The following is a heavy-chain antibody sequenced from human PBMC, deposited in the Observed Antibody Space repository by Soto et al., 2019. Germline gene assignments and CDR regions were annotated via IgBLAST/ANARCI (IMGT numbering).Heavy chain of an antibody. CDR3: VKDDGGNPSTEPH. J-gene: IGHJ4*02. CDR1: GITISNYP. V-gene: IGHV3-23*01. CDR2: ISGSGDRT. D-gene: IGHD2-15*01. Sequence: EVRLLESGGGLVQPGGSLRLSCAASGITISNYPMSWVRQAPGKGLDWVSGISGSGDRTYYADSAKGRFTISKDFSKNSLSLQLDSLRAEDTAVYFCVKDDGGNPSTEPHWGQGTLVTVSS.